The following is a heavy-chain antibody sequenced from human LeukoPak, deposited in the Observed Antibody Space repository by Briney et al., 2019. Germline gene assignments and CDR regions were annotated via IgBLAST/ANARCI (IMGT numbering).Heavy chain of an antibody. J-gene: IGHJ5*02. D-gene: IGHD3-22*01. Sequence: GGSLRLSCTASGFSFNSYAMNWVRQAPGKGLEWVASIIGPGGDTYHAGSVRGRFTISRDNSKNTLYLQMNSLRAEDTAVYYCAKGGTYYYDSSGYPFDPWGQETLVTVSS. CDR1: GFSFNSYA. CDR3: AKGGTYYYDSSGYPFDP. CDR2: IIGPGGDT. V-gene: IGHV3-23*01.